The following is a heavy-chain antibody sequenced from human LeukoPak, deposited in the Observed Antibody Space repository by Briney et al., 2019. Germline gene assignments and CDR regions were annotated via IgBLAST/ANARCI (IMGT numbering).Heavy chain of an antibody. J-gene: IGHJ6*02. CDR2: MNPNSGNT. Sequence: ASVKVSCKASGYTFTSYDINWVRQATGQGLEWMGWMNPNSGNTGYAQKFQGRVTMTRNTSISTAYMELSSLRSEDTAVYYCARESSSHYDYVRDPGDYYYGMDVWGQGTTVTVSS. CDR3: ARESSSHYDYVRDPGDYYYGMDV. CDR1: GYTFTSYD. V-gene: IGHV1-8*01. D-gene: IGHD3-16*01.